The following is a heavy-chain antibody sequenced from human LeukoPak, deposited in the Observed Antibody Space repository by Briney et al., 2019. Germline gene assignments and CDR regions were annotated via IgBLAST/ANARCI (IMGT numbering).Heavy chain of an antibody. D-gene: IGHD2/OR15-2a*01. Sequence: GESLKISGKGSGYTFTNYWIGWVRQMPGKGLEFMGIIYPGDSDTRYSPPFQAQVTISVDKSINTAYLQWSSLKASDSAMYYCARAGYSNRWDGVDYWGQGTLVTVSS. CDR3: ARAGYSNRWDGVDY. V-gene: IGHV5-51*01. CDR1: GYTFTNYW. CDR2: IYPGDSDT. J-gene: IGHJ4*02.